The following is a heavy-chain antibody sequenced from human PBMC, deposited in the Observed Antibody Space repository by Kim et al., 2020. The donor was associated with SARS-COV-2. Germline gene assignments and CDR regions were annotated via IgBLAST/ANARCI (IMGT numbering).Heavy chain of an antibody. V-gene: IGHV3-23*01. Sequence: GGSLRLSCAASGFTFSDYALNWVRQAPGKGLEWVSIISASGGSTYYADSVKGRFTISRDNSKNTLYLQMNSLRAEDTAVYYCATMGLWHCDYWGQGTLVTVSS. CDR2: ISASGGST. CDR3: ATMGLWHCDY. D-gene: IGHD5-18*01. CDR1: GFTFSDYA. J-gene: IGHJ4*02.